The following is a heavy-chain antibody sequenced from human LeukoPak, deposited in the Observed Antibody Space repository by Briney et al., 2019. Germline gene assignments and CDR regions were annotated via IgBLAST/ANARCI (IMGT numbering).Heavy chain of an antibody. CDR1: GFTFSDYA. CDR2: ISDRGDRT. J-gene: IGHJ4*02. V-gene: IGHV3-23*01. D-gene: IGHD3-22*01. Sequence: GGSLRLSCAASGFTFSDYAMSWVRQAPGKGLEWVSAISDRGDRTWDADSVKGRVTISRDNYKNTLFLQMNSVRAEDTAIYYCAKDSYDSSGSRYDYWGQGTLVTVSS. CDR3: AKDSYDSSGSRYDY.